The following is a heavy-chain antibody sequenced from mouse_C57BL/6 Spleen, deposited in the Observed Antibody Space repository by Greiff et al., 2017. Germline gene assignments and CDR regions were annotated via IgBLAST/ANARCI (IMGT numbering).Heavy chain of an antibody. J-gene: IGHJ4*01. CDR3: ARSDYYAMDY. Sequence: EVQGVESGPELVKPGASVKISCKASGYSFTGYYMNWVKQSPEKSLEWIGEINPSTGGTTYNQKFKAKATLTVDKSSSTAYMQLKSLTSEDSAVYDCARSDYYAMDYWGQGTSVTVSS. CDR1: GYSFTGYY. CDR2: INPSTGGT. V-gene: IGHV1-42*01.